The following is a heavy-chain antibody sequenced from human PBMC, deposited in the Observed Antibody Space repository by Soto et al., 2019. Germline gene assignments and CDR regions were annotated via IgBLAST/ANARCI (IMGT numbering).Heavy chain of an antibody. J-gene: IGHJ5*02. CDR3: ARGYDFWSGYRGPNNWFDP. Sequence: QLQLQESGPGLVKPSETLSLTCTVSGGSISSSSYYWGWIRQPPGKGLEWIGSIFYSGRTSYNPSRKMRVTISVDTSKYQFSLKLSSVTAADTAVYYCARGYDFWSGYRGPNNWFDPWGQGTLVTVSS. D-gene: IGHD3-3*01. CDR2: IFYSGRT. CDR1: GGSISSSSYY. V-gene: IGHV4-39*01.